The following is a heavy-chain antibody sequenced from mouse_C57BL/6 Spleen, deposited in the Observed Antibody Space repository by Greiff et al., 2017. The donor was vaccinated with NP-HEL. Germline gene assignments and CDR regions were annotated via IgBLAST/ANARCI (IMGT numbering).Heavy chain of an antibody. V-gene: IGHV1-42*01. CDR2: INPSTGGT. D-gene: IGHD4-1*01. J-gene: IGHJ4*01. CDR1: GYSFTGYY. CDR3: ARRNWDENYAMDY. Sequence: VQLKESGPELVKPGASVKISCKASGYSFTGYYMNWVKQSPEKSLEWIGEINPSTGGTTYNQKFKAKATLTVDKSSSTAYMQLKSLTSEDSAVYYCARRNWDENYAMDYWGQGTSVTVSS.